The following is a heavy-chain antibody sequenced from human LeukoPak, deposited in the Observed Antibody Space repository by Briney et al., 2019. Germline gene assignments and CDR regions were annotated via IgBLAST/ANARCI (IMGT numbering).Heavy chain of an antibody. V-gene: IGHV4-39*07. D-gene: IGHD6-13*01. CDR3: ARGSSSWYEFDY. Sequence: PSETLSLTCTVSGGSISSSSYYWGWIRQPPGKGLEWIGSIYYSGSTYYNPSLKSRVTISVDTSKNQFSLKLSSVTAADTAVYYCARGSSSWYEFDYWGQGTLVAVSS. J-gene: IGHJ4*02. CDR2: IYYSGST. CDR1: GGSISSSSYY.